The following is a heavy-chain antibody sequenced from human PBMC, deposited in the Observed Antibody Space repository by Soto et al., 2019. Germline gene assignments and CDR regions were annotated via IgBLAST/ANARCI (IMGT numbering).Heavy chain of an antibody. V-gene: IGHV3-21*01. CDR1: GFAFNNHG. CDR3: AREDSIIIPAVSDF. CDR2: ISKSDYT. D-gene: IGHD2-2*01. J-gene: IGHJ4*02. Sequence: GGSLRLSCTVSGFAFNNHGINWVRQAPGKGLEWVSSISKSDYTYYSDSVKGRFTISRDNAKNSVSLQMNTLRVEDTAVYYCAREDSIIIPAVSDFWGQGTLVTVSS.